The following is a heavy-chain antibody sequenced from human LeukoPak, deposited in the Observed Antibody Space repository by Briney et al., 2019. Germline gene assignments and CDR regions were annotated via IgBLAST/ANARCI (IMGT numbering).Heavy chain of an antibody. CDR2: MNHSGST. Sequence: SETLSLTCAVYGGSLIGYYWRGIPDPPGKGGVGIGQMNHSGSTIYSPSLKSRVTISVDTSKNQFSLKLSSVTAADTAVYYCARPLRGVATTRLNWFDPWGQGTLVTVSS. D-gene: IGHD3-10*01. J-gene: IGHJ5*02. CDR3: ARPLRGVATTRLNWFDP. CDR1: GGSLIGYY. V-gene: IGHV4-34*01.